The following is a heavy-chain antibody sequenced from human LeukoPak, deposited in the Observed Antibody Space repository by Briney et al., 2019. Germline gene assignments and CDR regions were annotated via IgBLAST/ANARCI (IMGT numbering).Heavy chain of an antibody. V-gene: IGHV3-7*04. CDR3: ARVGFYYDSSRYYYPYDAFDI. CDR2: IKQDGSEK. Sequence: GGSLRLSCAAAGFTFSSYWMSWVRQAPGKGLECVANIKQDGSEKYYVDSVKGRFTISRDNAKNSLNLQMNSLRAEDTAVYYCARVGFYYDSSRYYYPYDAFDIWGQGTMVTVSS. J-gene: IGHJ3*02. CDR1: GFTFSSYW. D-gene: IGHD3-22*01.